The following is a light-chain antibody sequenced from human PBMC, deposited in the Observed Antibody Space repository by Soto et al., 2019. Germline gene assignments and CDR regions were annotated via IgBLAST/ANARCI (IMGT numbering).Light chain of an antibody. CDR1: SSNIGANT. V-gene: IGLV1-44*01. J-gene: IGLJ3*02. CDR2: SNN. Sequence: QSVLTQPPSASGTPGQTVTISCSGSSSNIGANTVNWFQHLPGTAPKLLIYSNNQRPSGVPDRASGSKSGTSVTLAISGLQSEDEADYYCAAWDARLAGVVFGGGTKLTVL. CDR3: AAWDARLAGVV.